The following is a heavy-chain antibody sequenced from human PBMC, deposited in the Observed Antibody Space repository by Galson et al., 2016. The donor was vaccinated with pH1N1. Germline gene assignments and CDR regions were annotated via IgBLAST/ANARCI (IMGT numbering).Heavy chain of an antibody. CDR3: SGPNWPLDY. CDR1: GFTFGDYS. Sequence: SLRLSCAASGFTFGDYSLNWVRQAPGKGLEWVGFISSNSYGGTTGYAASVKDRFTISRDDPKSIAYLQMNSLKTEDTAVYYCSGPNWPLDYWGQGTLVTVSS. D-gene: IGHD1-1*01. CDR2: ISSNSYGGTT. V-gene: IGHV3-49*04. J-gene: IGHJ4*02.